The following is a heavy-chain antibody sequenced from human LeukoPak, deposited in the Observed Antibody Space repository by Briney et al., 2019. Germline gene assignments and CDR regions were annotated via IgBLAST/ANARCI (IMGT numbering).Heavy chain of an antibody. D-gene: IGHD4-17*01. V-gene: IGHV2-5*01. CDR1: GFSLATRRVG. J-gene: IGHJ4*02. Sequence: SGPTLVNPTQPLTLTCTFSGFSLATRRVGVGWIRQPPGKALERLALLYWNDSKRYSPSLRSRLTVTKDTSKTQVFLTMTKMDPVDTATYYCAHGYGDYDPYFDYWGQGTLVTVSS. CDR2: LYWNDSK. CDR3: AHGYGDYDPYFDY.